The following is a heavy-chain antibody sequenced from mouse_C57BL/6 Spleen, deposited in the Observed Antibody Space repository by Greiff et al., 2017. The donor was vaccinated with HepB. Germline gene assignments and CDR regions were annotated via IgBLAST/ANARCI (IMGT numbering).Heavy chain of an antibody. CDR1: GFNIKDDY. Sequence: EVQLQQSGAELVRPGASVKLSCTASGFNIKDDYMHWVKQRPEQGLEWIGWIDPENGDTEYASKFQGKATITADTSSNTAYLQLSSLTSEDTAVYYCTQTRTGYWGQGTTLTVSS. V-gene: IGHV14-4*01. CDR3: TQTRTGY. CDR2: IDPENGDT. J-gene: IGHJ2*01. D-gene: IGHD3-3*01.